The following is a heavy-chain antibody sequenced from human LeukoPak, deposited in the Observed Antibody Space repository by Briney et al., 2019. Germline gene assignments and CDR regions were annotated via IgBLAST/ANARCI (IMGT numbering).Heavy chain of an antibody. CDR3: TRGVALSDHGIIDS. J-gene: IGHJ4*02. V-gene: IGHV4-38-2*01. CDR2: IYHNGIT. D-gene: IGHD1-1*01. Sequence: SETLSLTCAVSGYSVSSGFFWGWIRQPPGKGLEWIATIYHNGITHYNPSLKSRVTISVDTSKNQFTLKMSSVTAADTAVYYCTRGVALSDHGIIDSWGQGTLATVSS. CDR1: GYSVSSGFF.